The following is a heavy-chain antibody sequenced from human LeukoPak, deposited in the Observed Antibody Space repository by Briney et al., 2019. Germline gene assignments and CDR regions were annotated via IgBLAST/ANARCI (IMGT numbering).Heavy chain of an antibody. CDR2: IYHSGST. Sequence: PSQTLSLTCTVSGGSISSGDYYWSWIRQPPGKGLEWIGYIYHSGSTYYNPSLKSRVTISADTSKNQFSLKLGSVTAADTAVYYCARDGRIAARPEPFDYWGQGTLVTVSS. CDR3: ARDGRIAARPEPFDY. CDR1: GGSISSGDYY. V-gene: IGHV4-30-4*01. J-gene: IGHJ4*02. D-gene: IGHD6-6*01.